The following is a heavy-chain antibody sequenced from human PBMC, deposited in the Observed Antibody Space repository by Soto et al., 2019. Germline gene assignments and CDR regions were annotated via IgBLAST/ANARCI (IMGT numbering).Heavy chain of an antibody. CDR2: ISAYNGNT. CDR1: GYTFTSYG. D-gene: IGHD2-2*01. Sequence: ASVKVSCKASGYTFTSYGISWVRQAPGQGLEWMGWISAYNGNTNYAQKLQGRVTMTTDTSTSTAYMELRSLRSDDTAVYYCARDPYEPPVPAARTGHKKPNWFDPWGQGTLVTVSS. CDR3: ARDPYEPPVPAARTGHKKPNWFDP. V-gene: IGHV1-18*01. J-gene: IGHJ5*02.